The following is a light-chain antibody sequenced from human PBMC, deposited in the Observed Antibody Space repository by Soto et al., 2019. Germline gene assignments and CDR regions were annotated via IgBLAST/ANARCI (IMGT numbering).Light chain of an antibody. V-gene: IGKV1-33*01. CDR2: DAS. J-gene: IGKJ1*01. CDR3: QQYENLPWT. CDR1: QDINNY. Sequence: DIQMTQSPSSLSASVGDRVTITCQASQDINNYLNWYQQKPGKAPKLLIYDASNLETGVPSRVSGSGSGTDFTFRISSLQPEDIATYYCQQYENLPWTFGQGTKVEVK.